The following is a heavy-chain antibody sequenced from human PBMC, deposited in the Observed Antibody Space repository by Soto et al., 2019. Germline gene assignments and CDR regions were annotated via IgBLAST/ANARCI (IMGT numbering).Heavy chain of an antibody. CDR1: GFRFSSYA. J-gene: IGHJ3*02. Sequence: QVQLVESGGGVVQPGRSLRLSCAASGFRFSSYALDWVRQAPGKGLECVAVISSDGSNKQYADSVKGRFTIFRDNSKDTLNLQMNSLRPEDTAVYYCAREGYXXXAVGGFDIWGQGTTVTVSS. V-gene: IGHV3-30-3*01. CDR3: AREGYXXXAVGGFDI. CDR2: ISSDGSNK. D-gene: IGHD2-15*01.